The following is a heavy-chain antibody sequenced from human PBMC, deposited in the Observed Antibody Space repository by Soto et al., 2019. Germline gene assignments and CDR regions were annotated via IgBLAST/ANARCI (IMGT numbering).Heavy chain of an antibody. J-gene: IGHJ6*03. V-gene: IGHV3-15*01. CDR1: GFTFSNAW. Sequence: GGSLRLSCAASGFTFSNAWMSWVRQAPGKGLEWVGRIKSKTDGGTTDYAAPVKGRFTISRDDSKNTLYLQMNSLKTEDTAVYYCTTDGGTMVRGVIYYYYYMDVWGKGTTVTVSS. CDR3: TTDGGTMVRGVIYYYYYMDV. CDR2: IKSKTDGGTT. D-gene: IGHD3-10*01.